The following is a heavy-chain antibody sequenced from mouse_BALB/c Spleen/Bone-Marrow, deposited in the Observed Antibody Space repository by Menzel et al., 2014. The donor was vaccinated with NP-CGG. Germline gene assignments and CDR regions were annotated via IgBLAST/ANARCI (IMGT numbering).Heavy chain of an antibody. J-gene: IGHJ3*01. V-gene: IGHV1S56*01. D-gene: IGHD2-4*01. CDR3: ARDDYGY. CDR2: IYPGDGST. CDR1: GYTFTSYY. Sequence: VKLMESGPELVKPGASVKMSCKASGYTFTSYYIHWVKQRPGQGLEWIGWIYPGDGSTKYNEKFKGKTTLTADKSSSTAYMLLSSLTSEDSAIYFCARDDYGYWGQGTLVTVSA.